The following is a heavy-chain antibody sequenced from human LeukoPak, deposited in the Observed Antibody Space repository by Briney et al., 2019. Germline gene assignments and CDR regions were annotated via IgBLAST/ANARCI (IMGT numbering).Heavy chain of an antibody. CDR1: GFTFSSYG. D-gene: IGHD1-26*01. V-gene: IGHV3-30*18. CDR3: AKDRRWEPREGAFDI. Sequence: PGGSLRLSCAASGFTFSSYGMHWVRQAPGKGLEWVAVISYDGSNKYYADSVKGRFTISRDNSKNTLYLQINSLRAEDTAVYYCAKDRRWEPREGAFDIWGQGTMVTVSS. J-gene: IGHJ3*02. CDR2: ISYDGSNK.